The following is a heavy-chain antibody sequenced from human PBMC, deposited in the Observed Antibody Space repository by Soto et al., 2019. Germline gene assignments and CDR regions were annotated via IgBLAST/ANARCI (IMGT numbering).Heavy chain of an antibody. CDR2: MSFDGNHQ. V-gene: IGHV3-30*03. J-gene: IGHJ6*02. CDR3: ASCERFPRVCVDYYALDA. D-gene: IGHD3-3*01. Sequence: QVHLVESGGGVVQPGGSLRLSCAASGFTINRNDMYWVRQAPGKGLEWVAVMSFDGNHQHYADSVKGRFTISRDNSKNTLSLERNSLRRDDTSVYYCASCERFPRVCVDYYALDAWGQGTTVIVSS. CDR1: GFTINRND.